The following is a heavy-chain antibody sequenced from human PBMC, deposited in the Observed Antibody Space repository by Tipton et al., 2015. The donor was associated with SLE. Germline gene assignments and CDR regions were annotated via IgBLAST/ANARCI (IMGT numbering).Heavy chain of an antibody. D-gene: IGHD6-25*01. CDR3: ACTSEWQRDH. V-gene: IGHV4-38-2*02. Sequence: TLSLTCTVSGYSVTSAYYWGWIRQPPGKGLEWIGLIYHSGSTYYNPSLKSRVTISLDTSKNQFSLKLTSVTAADTAVYYCACTSEWQRDHWGQGTLVTVSS. CDR1: GYSVTSAYY. J-gene: IGHJ4*02. CDR2: IYHSGST.